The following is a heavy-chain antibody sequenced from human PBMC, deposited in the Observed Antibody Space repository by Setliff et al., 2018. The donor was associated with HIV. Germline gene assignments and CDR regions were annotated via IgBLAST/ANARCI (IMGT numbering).Heavy chain of an antibody. D-gene: IGHD2-2*01. Sequence: ASVKVSCKASGYTFTDYYIHWVRQAPGPGLEWMGRINPNSGGTNYAQKFQGRVTITRDTSISTTYMELSRLTSDDTAVYYCASDIAVIPAASQVGGFDIWGQGTMVTVSS. J-gene: IGHJ3*02. CDR2: INPNSGGT. CDR3: ASDIAVIPAASQVGGFDI. CDR1: GYTFTDYY. V-gene: IGHV1-2*06.